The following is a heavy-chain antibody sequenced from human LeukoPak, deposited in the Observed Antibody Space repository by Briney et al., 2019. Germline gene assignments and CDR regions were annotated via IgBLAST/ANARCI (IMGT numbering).Heavy chain of an antibody. D-gene: IGHD2-15*01. J-gene: IGHJ4*02. CDR2: IGAYNGDT. CDR3: TRDHCSGDNCPSFDY. Sequence: ASVKVSCKPSGYTFTSFGISWVRQAPGQGLEWMGWIGAYNGDTNYAQKFQGRVTMTTDISTSTAYMDLRSLRSDDTAVYYCTRDHCSGDNCPSFDYWGQGTLVTVSS. V-gene: IGHV1-18*04. CDR1: GYTFTSFG.